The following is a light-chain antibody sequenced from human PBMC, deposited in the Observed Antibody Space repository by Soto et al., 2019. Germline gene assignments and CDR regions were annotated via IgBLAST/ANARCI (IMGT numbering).Light chain of an antibody. CDR1: STNIGSNF. V-gene: IGLV1-47*02. Sequence: QSVLTQPPSASGTPGQRVTISCSGSSTNIGSNFLYSYQQQPGKAPTLLIYNNDQRPSGVPERFSAAKSGTSASLAISGLLSEEEVDYYCAKWDAGLSVRYVFGTGTKLTVL. J-gene: IGLJ1*01. CDR2: NND. CDR3: AKWDAGLSVRYV.